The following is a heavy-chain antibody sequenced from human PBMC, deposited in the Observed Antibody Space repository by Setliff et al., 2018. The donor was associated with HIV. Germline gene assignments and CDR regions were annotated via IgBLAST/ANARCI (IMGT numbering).Heavy chain of an antibody. CDR1: GGSFSGYY. CDR2: INHSGST. J-gene: IGHJ4*02. D-gene: IGHD4-17*01. Sequence: SETLSLTCAVYGGSFSGYYWSWIRQPPGKGLEWIGEINHSGSTNYNPSLKSRVTISVDTSKNQFSLNLNSVTAADTAVYFCARVETTVTSRLDYWGQGTLVTVSS. CDR3: ARVETTVTSRLDY. V-gene: IGHV4-34*01.